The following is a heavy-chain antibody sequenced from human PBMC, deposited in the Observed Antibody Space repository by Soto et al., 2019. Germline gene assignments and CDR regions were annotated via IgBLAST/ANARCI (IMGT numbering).Heavy chain of an antibody. J-gene: IGHJ4*02. D-gene: IGHD3-10*01. CDR3: ARDRRGSGTWSPYYFDY. CDR1: GGTMSSYY. Sequence: QVQLQESGPGLVKPSETLSLTCTVSGGTMSSYYWSWIRQAPGKGLEWIGYVYDSGGTDYNPSLKRRLTISLDTSKNLFSLKLSFVTAADTAVYYCARDRRGSGTWSPYYFDYWGQGSMVTVSS. V-gene: IGHV4-59*01. CDR2: VYDSGGT.